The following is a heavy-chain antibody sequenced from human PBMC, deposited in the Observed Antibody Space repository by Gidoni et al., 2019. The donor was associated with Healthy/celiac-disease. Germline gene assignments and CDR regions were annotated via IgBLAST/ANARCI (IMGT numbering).Heavy chain of an antibody. V-gene: IGHV4-34*01. CDR2: INHSGST. J-gene: IGHJ5*02. CDR3: ARLRPYYYDSSGYSRNNWFDP. Sequence: QVQLQQWGAGLLKPSETLSLTCAVYGGSFSGYYWSWISQPPGKGLEWIWEINHSGSTNYNPSLKSRVTISVDTSKNQFSLKLSSVTAADTAVYYCARLRPYYYDSSGYSRNNWFDPWGQGTLVTVSS. CDR1: GGSFSGYY. D-gene: IGHD3-22*01.